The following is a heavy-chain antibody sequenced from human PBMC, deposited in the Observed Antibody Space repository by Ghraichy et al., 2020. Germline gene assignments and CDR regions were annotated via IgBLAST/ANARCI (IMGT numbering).Heavy chain of an antibody. CDR1: GFTFSSYS. Sequence: GGSLRLSCAASGFTFSSYSMNWVRQAPGKGLEWVSYISSSSSTIYYADSVKGRFTISRDNAKNSLYLQMNSLRDEDTAVYYCAREEDIVVVPAAPYYYYYGMDVWGQGTTVTVSS. CDR3: AREEDIVVVPAAPYYYYYGMDV. D-gene: IGHD2-2*01. V-gene: IGHV3-48*02. J-gene: IGHJ6*02. CDR2: ISSSSSTI.